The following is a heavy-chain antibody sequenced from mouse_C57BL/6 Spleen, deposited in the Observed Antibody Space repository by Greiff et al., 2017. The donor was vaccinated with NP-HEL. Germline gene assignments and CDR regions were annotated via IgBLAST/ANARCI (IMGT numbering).Heavy chain of an antibody. CDR2: INPSTGGT. CDR3: ASSYLGYYAMDY. J-gene: IGHJ4*01. V-gene: IGHV1-42*01. CDR1: GYSFTGYY. Sequence: VQLKESGPELVKPGASVKISCKASGYSFTGYYMNWVKQSPEKSLEWIGEINPSTGGTTYNQKFKAKATLTVDKSSSTAYMQLKSLTSEDSAVYYCASSYLGYYAMDYWGQGTSVTVSS. D-gene: IGHD2-10*01.